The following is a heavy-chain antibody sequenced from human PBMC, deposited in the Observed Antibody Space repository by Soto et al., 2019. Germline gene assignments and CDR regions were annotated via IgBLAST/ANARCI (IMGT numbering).Heavy chain of an antibody. D-gene: IGHD3-22*01. J-gene: IGHJ4*02. Sequence: PGGSLRLSCAASGFTFSSYWMHWVRQAPGKGLVWVSRINSDGSSTTYADSVKGRFTVSRDNAKNMLYLQMNSLRAEDTAVYYCARRYYYDTSGYHLDYWGQGTLVTVSS. CDR1: GFTFSSYW. V-gene: IGHV3-74*03. CDR2: INSDGSST. CDR3: ARRYYYDTSGYHLDY.